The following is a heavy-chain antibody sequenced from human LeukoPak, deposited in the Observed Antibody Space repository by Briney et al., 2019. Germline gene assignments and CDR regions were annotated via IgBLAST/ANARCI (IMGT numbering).Heavy chain of an antibody. CDR1: RFTFSDYY. CDR2: ISSSGIYT. Sequence: PGGSLRLSCAASRFTFSDYYMSWIRQAPGKGLEWVSYISSSGIYTNYADSVKGRFTISRDNAKNSLYLQMNSLRAEDTAVYYCARDDRAAGSHYYGMDVWGQGTTVTVSS. J-gene: IGHJ6*02. V-gene: IGHV3-11*05. CDR3: ARDDRAAGSHYYGMDV. D-gene: IGHD6-13*01.